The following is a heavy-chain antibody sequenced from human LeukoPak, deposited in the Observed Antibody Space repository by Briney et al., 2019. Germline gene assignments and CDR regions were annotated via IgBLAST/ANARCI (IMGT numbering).Heavy chain of an antibody. V-gene: IGHV3-30*02. CDR2: IRHDGSDK. J-gene: IGHJ4*02. CDR3: AKDGSHGIDY. Sequence: GGSLRLSCAASGLSFSRIGMHWVRQAPGKGLEWLTFIRHDGSDKYYADSVKGRFTISRDNSKNTLYMQLNSLRPEDTAVYYCAKDGSHGIDYWGQGTLVTVSS. CDR1: GLSFSRIG. D-gene: IGHD5-24*01.